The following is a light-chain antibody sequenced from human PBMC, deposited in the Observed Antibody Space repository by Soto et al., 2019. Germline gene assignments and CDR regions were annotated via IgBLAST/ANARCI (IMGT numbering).Light chain of an antibody. CDR3: QQYNSSPYT. J-gene: IGKJ2*01. CDR2: KAS. V-gene: IGKV1-5*03. CDR1: QSISSW. Sequence: DIQMTQSPSTLSASVGDRVTITCRASQSISSWLAWYQQKPGKAPKLLIYKASSLESGVPSRFSGSGSGTEFTLNIRSLQPDDFATYYCQQYNSSPYTVGQGTKLEIK.